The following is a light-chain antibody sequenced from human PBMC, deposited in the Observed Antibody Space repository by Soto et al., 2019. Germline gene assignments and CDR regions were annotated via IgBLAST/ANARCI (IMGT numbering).Light chain of an antibody. CDR3: HVWDGSSDHVV. Sequence: SYELTQPPSVSVAPGQTARITCGGNNIGSKNVHWYQQKPGQAPVLGVYDDSDRPSGIPERFSGSNSGNTATLTISWVEAGDEADYYCHVWDGSSDHVVFGGGTKVTVL. CDR2: DDS. J-gene: IGLJ2*01. CDR1: NIGSKN. V-gene: IGLV3-21*02.